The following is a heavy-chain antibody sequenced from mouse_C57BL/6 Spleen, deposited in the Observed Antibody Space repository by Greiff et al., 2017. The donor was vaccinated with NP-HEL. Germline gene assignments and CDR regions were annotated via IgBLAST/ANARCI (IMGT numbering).Heavy chain of an antibody. CDR2: ISSGSSTI. V-gene: IGHV5-17*01. CDR1: GFTFSDYG. Sequence: EVQLQQSGGGLVKPGGSLKLSCAASGFTFSDYGMHWVRQAPEKGLEWVAYISSGSSTIYYADTVKGRFTISRDNAKNTLFLQMTSLRSEDTAMYYCARGSYYDAMDYWGQGTSVTVSS. CDR3: ARGSYYDAMDY. D-gene: IGHD2-10*01. J-gene: IGHJ4*01.